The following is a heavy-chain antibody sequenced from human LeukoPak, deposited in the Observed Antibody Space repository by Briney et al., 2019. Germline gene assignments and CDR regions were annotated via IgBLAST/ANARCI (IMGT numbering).Heavy chain of an antibody. CDR2: ISSGSSTI. Sequence: GGSLRLSCAASGFTFSDYNMNWVRQAPGKGLEWASYISSGSSTIDYADSVKGRFTISRDNAKNSLYLQMNSLRAEDTAVYYCARDSLLWFGIDYWGQGTLVTVSS. J-gene: IGHJ4*02. CDR1: GFTFSDYN. D-gene: IGHD3-10*01. CDR3: ARDSLLWFGIDY. V-gene: IGHV3-48*01.